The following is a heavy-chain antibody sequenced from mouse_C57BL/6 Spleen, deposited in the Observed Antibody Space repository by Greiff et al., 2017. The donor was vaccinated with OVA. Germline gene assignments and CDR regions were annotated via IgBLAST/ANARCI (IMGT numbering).Heavy chain of an antibody. CDR2: ISDGGSYT. Sequence: EVQLVESGGGLVKPGGSLKLSCAASGFTFSSYAMSWVRQTPEKRLEWVATISDGGSYTYYPDNVKGRFTISRDNAKNNLYLQMSHLKSEDTAMYYCARDIPNGDYAMDYWGQGTSVTVSS. CDR3: ARDIPNGDYAMDY. CDR1: GFTFSSYA. J-gene: IGHJ4*01. V-gene: IGHV5-4*01.